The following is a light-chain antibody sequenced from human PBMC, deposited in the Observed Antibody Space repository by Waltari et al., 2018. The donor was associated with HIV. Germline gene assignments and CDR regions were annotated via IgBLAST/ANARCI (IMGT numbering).Light chain of an antibody. Sequence: SSEVTQDPTVSVALGQTVRITCQGDSLRNYFPRWYQQKPGQAPVLVIYGDNTRPSGIPYRFSGSTSGNTASLIITGAQAEDEAEYFCNSRDSSGNRLVVFGGGTKLTVL. J-gene: IGLJ2*01. CDR1: SLRNYF. CDR2: GDN. CDR3: NSRDSSGNRLVV. V-gene: IGLV3-19*01.